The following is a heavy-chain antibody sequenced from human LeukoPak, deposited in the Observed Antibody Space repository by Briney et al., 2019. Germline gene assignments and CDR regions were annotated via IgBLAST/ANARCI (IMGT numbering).Heavy chain of an antibody. CDR1: GFTFSSYS. V-gene: IGHV3-21*01. Sequence: GGSLRLSCAASGFTFSSYSMNWVSQAPGKGLEWVSSISSSSSYIYYADSVKGRFTISRDNAKNSLYLQMNSLRAEDTAVYYCARDGIVATQPDAFDIWGQGTMVTVSS. D-gene: IGHD5-12*01. J-gene: IGHJ3*02. CDR3: ARDGIVATQPDAFDI. CDR2: ISSSSSYI.